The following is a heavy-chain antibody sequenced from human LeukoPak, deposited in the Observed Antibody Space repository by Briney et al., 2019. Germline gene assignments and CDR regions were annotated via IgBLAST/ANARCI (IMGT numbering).Heavy chain of an antibody. D-gene: IGHD3-3*01. V-gene: IGHV1-18*01. CDR1: GYTFTSYG. CDR3: ARDLGHYDFWSGYSRYYGMDV. CDR2: ISAYNGNT. J-gene: IGHJ6*02. Sequence: PKASVKVSCKASGYTFTSYGISWVRRAPGQGLEWMGWISAYNGNTNYAQKLQGRVTMTTDTSTSTAYMELRSLRSDDTAVYYCARDLGHYDFWSGYSRYYGMDVWGQGTTVTVSS.